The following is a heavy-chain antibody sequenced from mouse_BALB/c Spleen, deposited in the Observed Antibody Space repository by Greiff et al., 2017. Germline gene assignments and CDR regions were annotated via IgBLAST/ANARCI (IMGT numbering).Heavy chain of an antibody. J-gene: IGHJ3*01. CDR2: INPYNDGT. Sequence: EVQLQQSGPELVKPGASVKMSCKASGYTFTSYVMHWVKQKPGQGLEWIGYINPYNDGTKYNEKFKGKATLTSDKSSSTAYMELSSLTSEDSAVYYCARSPDLAWFAYWGQGTLVTVSA. CDR3: ARSPDLAWFAY. CDR1: GYTFTSYV. V-gene: IGHV1-14*01.